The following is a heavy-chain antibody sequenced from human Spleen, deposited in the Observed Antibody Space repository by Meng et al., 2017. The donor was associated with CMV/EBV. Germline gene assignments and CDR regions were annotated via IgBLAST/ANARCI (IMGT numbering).Heavy chain of an antibody. CDR2: ISSYNRNT. V-gene: IGHV1-18*01. D-gene: IGHD2-21*01. J-gene: IGHJ5*02. Sequence: ASVKVSCKVSGHTFNSYGITWVRQAPGQGLEWVGWISSYNRNTNYAQKFRGRVTLTTDTSTSIAYMELRSLRSDDTAVYYCATIAYCGGDCYQAHPLYDHWGQGTLVTVSS. CDR3: ATIAYCGGDCYQAHPLYDH. CDR1: GHTFNSYG.